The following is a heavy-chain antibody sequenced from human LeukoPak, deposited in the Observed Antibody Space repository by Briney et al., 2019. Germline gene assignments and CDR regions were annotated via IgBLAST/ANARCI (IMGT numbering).Heavy chain of an antibody. CDR3: ARSRGDYDYVWGSYRYIPSGDY. Sequence: GGSLRLSCAASGFPLSSYAMHWVRQAPGKGLEGVEVISYDVSNKYYADSVKGHFPNTRDNAKNSLSHQMNICRAEDPVVYCCARSRGDYDYVWGSYRYIPSGDYWGQGTLVTVSS. CDR2: ISYDVSNK. J-gene: IGHJ4*02. CDR1: GFPLSSYA. V-gene: IGHV3-30*14. D-gene: IGHD3-16*02.